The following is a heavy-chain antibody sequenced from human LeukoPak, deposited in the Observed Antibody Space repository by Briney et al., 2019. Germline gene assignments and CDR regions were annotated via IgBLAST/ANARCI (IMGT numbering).Heavy chain of an antibody. V-gene: IGHV4-34*01. CDR2: INHSGST. Sequence: SETLSLTCAVYGGSFSGYYWSWIRQPPGKGLEWIGEINHSGSTNYNPSLKSRVTISVDTSKSQFSLKLSSVTAADTAVYYCARPRTNYCSGGSCYSGWFDPWGQGTLVTVSS. CDR3: ARPRTNYCSGGSCYSGWFDP. J-gene: IGHJ5*02. D-gene: IGHD2-15*01. CDR1: GGSFSGYY.